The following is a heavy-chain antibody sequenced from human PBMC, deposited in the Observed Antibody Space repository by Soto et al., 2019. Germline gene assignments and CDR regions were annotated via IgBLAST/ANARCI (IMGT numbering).Heavy chain of an antibody. Sequence: ASVKVSCKVSGYTLTELSMHWVRQAPGKGLEWMGGFNPEDGETIYAQKFQGRVTMTRNTSISTAYMELSSLRSEDTAVYYCAVLFGVVNNSPSYYYYYYYMDVWGKGTTVTVSS. CDR1: GYTLTELS. J-gene: IGHJ6*03. D-gene: IGHD3-3*01. CDR3: AVLFGVVNNSPSYYYYYYYMDV. CDR2: FNPEDGET. V-gene: IGHV1-24*01.